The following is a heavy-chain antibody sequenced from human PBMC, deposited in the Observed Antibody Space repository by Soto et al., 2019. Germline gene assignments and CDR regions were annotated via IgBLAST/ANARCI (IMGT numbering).Heavy chain of an antibody. CDR2: INPNSGGT. Sequence: ASVKVSCKASGYTFTGYYMHWVRQAPGQGLEWMGWINPNSGGTNYAQKFQGWVTMTRDTSISTAYMELSRLRSDDTAVYYCARSFCSGNYYCYRIAFWGQGTTVTVSS. CDR1: GYTFTGYY. CDR3: ARSFCSGNYYCYRIAF. J-gene: IGHJ6*02. D-gene: IGHD2-15*01. V-gene: IGHV1-2*04.